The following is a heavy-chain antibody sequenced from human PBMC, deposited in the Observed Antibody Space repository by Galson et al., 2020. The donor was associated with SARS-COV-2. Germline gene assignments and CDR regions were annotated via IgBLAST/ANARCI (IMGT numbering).Heavy chain of an antibody. D-gene: IGHD2-2*01. CDR3: ARDGASSTSWYGIDS. V-gene: IGHV3-21*01. CDR1: GFTISAGG. CDR2: ITSGASYI. Sequence: GGPLSLTCKATGFTISAGGMNWLRQVPGKGLVWLSSITSGASYIYYGDSVKGRFITSRDNDKRALYLQLNSLRADDTAVYYCARDGASSTSWYGIDSWGQGTLVTVSS. J-gene: IGHJ4*02.